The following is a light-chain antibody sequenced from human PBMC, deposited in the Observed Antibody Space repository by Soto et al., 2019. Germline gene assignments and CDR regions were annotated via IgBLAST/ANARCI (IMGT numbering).Light chain of an antibody. CDR1: QRVGSNY. V-gene: IGKV3-20*01. CDR3: QQYGRSPRT. Sequence: EIVLTQSPGTLSLSPGERATLSCWASQRVGSNYLAWYQQRPGQAPRLLIYGASSRAAGIPDRFSDSGSGTDFTLTISGLEPEDSAMYYCQQYGRSPRTFGQGTKVEIK. CDR2: GAS. J-gene: IGKJ1*01.